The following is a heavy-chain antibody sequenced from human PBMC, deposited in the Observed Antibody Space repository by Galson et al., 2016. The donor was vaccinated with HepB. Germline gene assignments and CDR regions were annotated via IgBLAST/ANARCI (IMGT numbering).Heavy chain of an antibody. V-gene: IGHV1-69*13. CDR3: ASHTRGQYDSGRDESNY. D-gene: IGHD3-10*01. Sequence: SVKVSCKASGGSFSSFAINWVRQAPGQGLEWMGGIIPMFGTPNYAQKFRGRVTLTADEVTSTAYMELSSLRSQDTAVYYCASHTRGQYDSGRDESNYWGQGTLVTVSS. CDR2: IIPMFGTP. J-gene: IGHJ4*02. CDR1: GGSFSSFA.